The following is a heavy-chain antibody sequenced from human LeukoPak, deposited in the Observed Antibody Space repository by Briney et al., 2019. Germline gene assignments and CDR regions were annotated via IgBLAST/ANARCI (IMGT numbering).Heavy chain of an antibody. CDR3: ARDFLSYDGSENHFEDTFDI. Sequence: ASVKVSCKASGYTFTGYFIHWVRQAPGQGLEWMGWINPNSGGTNYAQKFQGRVTMTRDTSISRAYMELSRLRSDDTAVYYCARDFLSYDGSENHFEDTFDIWGQGTMVTVSS. J-gene: IGHJ3*02. D-gene: IGHD3-22*01. CDR1: GYTFTGYF. V-gene: IGHV1-2*02. CDR2: INPNSGGT.